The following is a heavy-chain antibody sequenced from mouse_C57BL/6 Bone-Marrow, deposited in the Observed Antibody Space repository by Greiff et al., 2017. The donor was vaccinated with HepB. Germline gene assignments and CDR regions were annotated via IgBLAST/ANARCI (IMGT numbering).Heavy chain of an antibody. J-gene: IGHJ2*01. V-gene: IGHV1-42*01. CDR3: ARGRITTGFDY. CDR2: INPSTGGT. D-gene: IGHD2-4*01. Sequence: EVQLQQSGPELVKPGASVKISCKASGYSFTGYYMNWVKQSPEKSLEWIGEINPSTGGTTYNQKFKAKATLTVDKSSSTAYMQLKSLTSEDSAVYYCARGRITTGFDYWGQGTTLTVSS. CDR1: GYSFTGYY.